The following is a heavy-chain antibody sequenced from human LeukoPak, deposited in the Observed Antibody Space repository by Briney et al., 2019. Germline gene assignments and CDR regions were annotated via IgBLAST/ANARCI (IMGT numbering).Heavy chain of an antibody. V-gene: IGHV1-46*01. J-gene: IGHJ6*02. CDR1: GYTFTSYY. CDR3: AREYYYDSSGYYYLGDDYYYYGMDV. CDR2: INPSGGST. Sequence: GASVKVSCKASGYTFTSYYMHWVRQAPGQGLEWMGIINPSGGSTSYAQKFQGRVTMTRDTSTSTVYMELSSLRSEDTAVYYCAREYYYDSSGYYYLGDDYYYYGMDVWGQGTTVTVSS. D-gene: IGHD3-22*01.